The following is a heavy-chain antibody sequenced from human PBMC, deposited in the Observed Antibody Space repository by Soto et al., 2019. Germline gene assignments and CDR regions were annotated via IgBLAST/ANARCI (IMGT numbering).Heavy chain of an antibody. J-gene: IGHJ5*02. Sequence: QVQLVESGGGVVQPGRSLRLSCAASGFTFSTYGMHWVRQAPGKGLEWVAIIWYDGSNKYYADSVKGRFTISRDDSKNTLYMQMSSLTAEDTAVYFCARDASAYDGGWYPRGFDPWGQGTLVTVSS. V-gene: IGHV3-33*01. CDR3: ARDASAYDGGWYPRGFDP. D-gene: IGHD6-19*01. CDR1: GFTFSTYG. CDR2: IWYDGSNK.